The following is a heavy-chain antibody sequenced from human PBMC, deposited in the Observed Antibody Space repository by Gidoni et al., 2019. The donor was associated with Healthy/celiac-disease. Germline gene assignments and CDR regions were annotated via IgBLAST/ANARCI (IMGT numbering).Heavy chain of an antibody. Sequence: EVQLLESGGGLVQPGGSLRLSCAASGFTFSSYAMSWVRQAPGKGLEWVAAISGGGGSTYYADSVKGRFTISRDNSKNTLYLQMNSLRAEDTAVYYCAKVPVVPAAMENYYYYGMDVWGQGTTVTVSS. CDR2: ISGGGGST. CDR3: AKVPVVPAAMENYYYYGMDV. V-gene: IGHV3-23*01. J-gene: IGHJ6*02. CDR1: GFTFSSYA. D-gene: IGHD2-2*01.